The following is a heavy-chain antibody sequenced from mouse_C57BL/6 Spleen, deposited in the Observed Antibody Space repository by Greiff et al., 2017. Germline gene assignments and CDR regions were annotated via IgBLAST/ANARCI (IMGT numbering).Heavy chain of an antibody. CDR1: GYAFSRYW. CDR3: APKLGRIDY. V-gene: IGHV1-80*01. Sequence: QVQLQQSGAELVKPGASVKISCKASGYAFSRYWMNWVKQRPGKGLEWIGQIYPGDGDTNYNGKFKGKATLTADKSSSTAYMQLSSLTSEDSAVYFCAPKLGRIDYWGQGTTLTVSS. D-gene: IGHD4-1*01. J-gene: IGHJ2*01. CDR2: IYPGDGDT.